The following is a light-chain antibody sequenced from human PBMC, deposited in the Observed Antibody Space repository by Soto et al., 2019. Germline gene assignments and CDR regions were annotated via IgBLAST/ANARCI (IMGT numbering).Light chain of an antibody. J-gene: IGLJ2*01. V-gene: IGLV2-14*01. CDR3: SSFTIRRNTVI. CDR2: DVS. Sequence: QSAPTQPASVSGSPVQSITISCPGTSSDLDGYNYFSWYQYHPAKAPKLMIYDVSTRPSGISNRFSGSKSGNTASLTISGLQAEDEADYYCSSFTIRRNTVIFGGGTKLPVL. CDR1: SSDLDGYNY.